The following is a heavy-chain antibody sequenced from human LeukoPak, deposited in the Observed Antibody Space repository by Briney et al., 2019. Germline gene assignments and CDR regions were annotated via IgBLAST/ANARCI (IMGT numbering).Heavy chain of an antibody. CDR2: ISSSSSYI. J-gene: IGHJ6*04. D-gene: IGHD3-10*02. Sequence: GGSLRLSCEVSGFTFSTYSMNWVRQAPGQGLEWVSSISSSSSYIYYAHSVKGRFTISRDNAKNSPYLQMNSLRAEDTAVYYCAELGITMIGGVWGKGATVTISS. V-gene: IGHV3-21*01. CDR1: GFTFSTYS. CDR3: AELGITMIGGV.